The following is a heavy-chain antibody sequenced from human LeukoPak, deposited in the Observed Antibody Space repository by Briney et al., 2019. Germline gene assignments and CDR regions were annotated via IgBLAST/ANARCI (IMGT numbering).Heavy chain of an antibody. J-gene: IGHJ4*02. V-gene: IGHV4-34*01. D-gene: IGHD3-3*01. Sequence: SETLSLTCAVYGGSFSGYYWSWIRQPPGKGLEWIGEINHSGSTNYNPSLKSRVTISVDTSKNQFSLKLSSVTAADTAVYYCARLTSFHYFDYWGQGTLVTVSS. CDR2: INHSGST. CDR1: GGSFSGYY. CDR3: ARLTSFHYFDY.